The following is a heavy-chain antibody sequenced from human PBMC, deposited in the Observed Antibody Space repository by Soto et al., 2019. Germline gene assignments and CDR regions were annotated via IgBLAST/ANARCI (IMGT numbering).Heavy chain of an antibody. CDR1: GDSLTRGGLY. D-gene: IGHD1-26*01. CDR2: LYYNGST. J-gene: IGHJ4*02. Sequence: QVQLQESGPGLVRPSQTLSLSCSVSGDSLTRGGLYWGWVRQNTAKGLEWIAALYYNGSTFYNPSLKRRLTTSTGKSGIQFSLTLASVTAADTATYLWVRRRVGHVSPTDFWGQGIPVTVSS. V-gene: IGHV4-31*03. CDR3: VRRRVGHVSPTDF.